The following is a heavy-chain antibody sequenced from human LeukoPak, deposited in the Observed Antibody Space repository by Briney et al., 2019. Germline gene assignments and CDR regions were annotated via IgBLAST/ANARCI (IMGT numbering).Heavy chain of an antibody. J-gene: IGHJ4*02. V-gene: IGHV4-59*12. Sequence: SETLSLTCTVSGGSISRYSWSWIRQPPGKGLEWIGYVYYSGSTYYNPSLRSRVTILVDVDTSKNQFSLKLSSVTAADTAVYYCASLPTVYSRGYLALWGQGTLVTVSS. CDR3: ASLPTVYSRGYLAL. CDR2: VYYSGST. D-gene: IGHD3-22*01. CDR1: GGSISRYS.